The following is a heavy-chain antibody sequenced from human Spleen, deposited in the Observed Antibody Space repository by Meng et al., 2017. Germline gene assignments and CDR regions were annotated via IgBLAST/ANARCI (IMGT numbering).Heavy chain of an antibody. CDR1: GGSFSDYY. CDR2: INHRGNT. D-gene: IGHD4-17*01. Sequence: LQRWVAGLFQLSATLSLTCVVSGGSFSDYYWSWTRQPPGKGLDWIGEINHRGNTNCNSFLESRVTISVDTSQNSLSLKLSSVTAADTAVYYCARVTTVTDIYFDYWGQGTLVTVSS. J-gene: IGHJ4*02. CDR3: ARVTTVTDIYFDY. V-gene: IGHV4-34*01.